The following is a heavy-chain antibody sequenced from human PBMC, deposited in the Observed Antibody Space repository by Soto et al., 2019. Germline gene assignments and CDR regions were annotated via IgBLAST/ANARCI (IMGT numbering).Heavy chain of an antibody. J-gene: IGHJ4*02. CDR3: AREGFSNYPDY. Sequence: PSETLSLTCTVSGGSISSGDYYWSWIRQPPGKGLEWIGCIYYSGSTFYNPSLKSRVSISLDTSKSQFSLKLNSVTAADTAVYYCAREGFSNYPDYWGQGTLVTVSS. CDR1: GGSISSGDYY. CDR2: IYYSGST. V-gene: IGHV4-30-4*01. D-gene: IGHD1-1*01.